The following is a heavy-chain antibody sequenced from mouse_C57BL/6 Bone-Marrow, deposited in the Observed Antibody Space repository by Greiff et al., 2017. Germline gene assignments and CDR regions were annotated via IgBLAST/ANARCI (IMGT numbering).Heavy chain of an antibody. J-gene: IGHJ3*01. CDR1: GFTFSSYA. V-gene: IGHV5-4*01. CDR3: ARESKIYYGNPAWFAY. Sequence: EVKLMESGGGLVKPGGSLKLSCAASGFTFSSYAMSWVRQTPEKRLEWVATISDGGSYTYYPDNVKGRFTISRDNAKNNLYLQMSHLKSEDTAMYYCARESKIYYGNPAWFAYWGKGTLVTVSA. D-gene: IGHD2-1*01. CDR2: ISDGGSYT.